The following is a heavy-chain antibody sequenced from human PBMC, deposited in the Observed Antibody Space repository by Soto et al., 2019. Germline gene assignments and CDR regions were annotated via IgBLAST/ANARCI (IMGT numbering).Heavy chain of an antibody. J-gene: IGHJ4*02. CDR2: ISGSGGST. CDR3: AKVSSWDIVVVPAGGEFDY. V-gene: IGHV3-23*01. CDR1: GFTFSSYA. Sequence: PGGSLRLSCAASGFTFSSYAMSWVRQAPGKGLEWVSAISGSGGSTYYADSVKGRFTTSRDNSKNTLYLQMNSLRAEDTAVYYCAKVSSWDIVVVPAGGEFDYWGQGTLVTVSS. D-gene: IGHD2-2*01.